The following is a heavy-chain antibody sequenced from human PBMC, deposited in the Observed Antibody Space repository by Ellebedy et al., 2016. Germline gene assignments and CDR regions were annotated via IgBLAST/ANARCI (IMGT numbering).Heavy chain of an antibody. D-gene: IGHD6-19*01. CDR1: GFSFSNYW. Sequence: GGSLRLSCAASGFSFSNYWMHWVRQGPGKGLVWVSRINSDGGTTVYADSVKGRFIISRDNAKNTLYLQMNSLRDEDAAVYYCAKGPGLVFTWGQGTLVTVSS. CDR3: AKGPGLVFT. V-gene: IGHV3-74*01. J-gene: IGHJ5*02. CDR2: INSDGGTT.